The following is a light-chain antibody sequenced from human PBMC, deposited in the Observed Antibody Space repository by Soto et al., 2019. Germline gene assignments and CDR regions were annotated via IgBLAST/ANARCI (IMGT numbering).Light chain of an antibody. CDR1: SSNIGSHT. Sequence: QSVLTQPPSASGTPGQRVTISCSGSSSNIGSHTVTWYQQVPGTAPKLLIFSHNQRPSGVPDRFSGSKSGTSASLAISGLQSEDEADYYCAAWDDSLNGWVFGGGTKVTVL. CDR3: AAWDDSLNGWV. V-gene: IGLV1-44*01. J-gene: IGLJ3*02. CDR2: SHN.